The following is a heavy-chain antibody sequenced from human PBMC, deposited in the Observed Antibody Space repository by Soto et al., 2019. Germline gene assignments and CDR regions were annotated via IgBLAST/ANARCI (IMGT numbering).Heavy chain of an antibody. Sequence: SETLSLTCAVYGGSFSGYYWSWIRQPPGKGLEWIGEINHSGSTNYNPSLKSRVTISVDTSKNQFSLKLSSVTAADTAVYYCARSGGYGDFLRGDFDYWGQGTLVTVSS. V-gene: IGHV4-34*01. CDR2: INHSGST. D-gene: IGHD4-17*01. CDR1: GGSFSGYY. J-gene: IGHJ4*02. CDR3: ARSGGYGDFLRGDFDY.